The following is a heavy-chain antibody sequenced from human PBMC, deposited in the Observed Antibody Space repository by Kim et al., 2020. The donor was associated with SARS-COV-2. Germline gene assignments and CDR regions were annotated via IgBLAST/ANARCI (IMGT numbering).Heavy chain of an antibody. CDR3: ARDFMLDGGWNDY. CDR1: GFTVSSNY. Sequence: GGSLRLSCAASGFTVSSNYMSWVRQAPGKGLEWVSVIYSGGSTYYADSVKGRFTISRDNSKNTLYLQMNSLRAEDTAVYYCARDFMLDGGWNDYWGQGTLVTVSS. D-gene: IGHD3-16*01. V-gene: IGHV3-66*02. J-gene: IGHJ4*02. CDR2: IYSGGST.